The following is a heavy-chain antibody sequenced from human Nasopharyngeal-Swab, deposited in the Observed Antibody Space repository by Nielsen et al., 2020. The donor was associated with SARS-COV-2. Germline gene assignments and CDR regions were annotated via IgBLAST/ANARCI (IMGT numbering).Heavy chain of an antibody. CDR3: AISSGYYMALYYYYGMDV. V-gene: IGHV3-13*04. D-gene: IGHD3-22*01. J-gene: IGHJ6*02. CDR2: IGTAGDT. CDR1: GFTFSSYD. Sequence: GGSLRLSCAASGFTFSSYDMHWVRQATGKGLEWVSAIGTAGDTYYPGSVKGRFTISRENAKNSLYLQMNSLRSEDTAVYYCAISSGYYMALYYYYGMDVWGQGTTVTVSS.